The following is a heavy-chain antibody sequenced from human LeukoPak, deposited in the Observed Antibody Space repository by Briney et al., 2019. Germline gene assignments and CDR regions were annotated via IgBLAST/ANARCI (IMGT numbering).Heavy chain of an antibody. D-gene: IGHD3-10*01. J-gene: IGHJ5*02. CDR3: TRGRRITDLRGGTRDWFDP. V-gene: IGHV4-61*02. CDR1: GGSISSGTYY. CDR2: IYPSRST. Sequence: PSETLSLTCTVSGGSISSGTYYWSWIRQPAGKGLEWIGRIYPSRSTNYNPSLKSRVTISIDTSKNQFSLKLNSVTAADTAVYYCTRGRRITDLRGGTRDWFDPWGQGTLVTVSS.